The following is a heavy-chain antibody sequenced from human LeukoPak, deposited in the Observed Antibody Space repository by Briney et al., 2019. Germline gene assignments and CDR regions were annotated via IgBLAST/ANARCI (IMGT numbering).Heavy chain of an antibody. D-gene: IGHD6-13*01. CDR3: AVGGSWYRGFDY. Sequence: SETLSLTCTVSGGSISSYYWSWIRQPPGKGLEWIGYIYYSGSTNYNPSLKSRVTISVDTSKNQFSLKLSSVTAADTAVYYCAVGGSWYRGFDYWGQGTLVTVSS. J-gene: IGHJ4*02. CDR2: IYYSGST. CDR1: GGSISSYY. V-gene: IGHV4-59*01.